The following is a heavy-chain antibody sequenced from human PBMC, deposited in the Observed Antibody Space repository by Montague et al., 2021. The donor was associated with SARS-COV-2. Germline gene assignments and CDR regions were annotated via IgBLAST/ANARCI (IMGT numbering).Heavy chain of an antibody. Sequence: SLRLSCPASGFTFNNYAMNWVRQAPGKGLEWVSAIASGGRSTFXXXSXXGRFTISRDNSKDTLYLQMYSLRPEDTAIYYCAKDPVPVAGRYFDYWGQGTLVTVSS. CDR3: AKDPVPVAGRYFDY. CDR2: IASGGRST. V-gene: IGHV3-23*03. J-gene: IGHJ4*02. D-gene: IGHD6-19*01. CDR1: GFTFNNYA.